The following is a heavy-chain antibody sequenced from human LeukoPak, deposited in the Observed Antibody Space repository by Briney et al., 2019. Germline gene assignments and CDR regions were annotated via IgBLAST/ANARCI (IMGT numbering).Heavy chain of an antibody. CDR1: GFTFSSYS. D-gene: IGHD4-23*01. CDR2: ISSTTSTI. CDR3: ARDVTYYGGDWFDP. Sequence: GGSLRLSCAASGFTFSSYSMNWVCQAPGKGLEWVSYISSTTSTIYYADSVKGRFTISRDNAKNSLYLQMNSLRAEDTAVYYCARDVTYYGGDWFDPWGQGTLVTVSS. V-gene: IGHV3-48*04. J-gene: IGHJ5*02.